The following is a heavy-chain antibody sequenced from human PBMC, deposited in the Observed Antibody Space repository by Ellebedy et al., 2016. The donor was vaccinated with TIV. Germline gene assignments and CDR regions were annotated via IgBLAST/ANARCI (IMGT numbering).Heavy chain of an antibody. CDR3: ARDLYSGHYEGFGAFDI. Sequence: MPSETLSLTCTVSGDSVSNFYWSWIRQPPGKGLEWIGHIYNTGSTNYNPSLKSRVTISVDTSKNQFSLKLSSVTAAGTAVYYCARDLYSGHYEGFGAFDIWGQGTLVTVSS. J-gene: IGHJ3*02. D-gene: IGHD1-26*01. V-gene: IGHV4-59*02. CDR2: IYNTGST. CDR1: GDSVSNFY.